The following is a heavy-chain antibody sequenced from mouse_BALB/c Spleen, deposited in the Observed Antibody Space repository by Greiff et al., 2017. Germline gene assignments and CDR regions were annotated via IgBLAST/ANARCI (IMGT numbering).Heavy chain of an antibody. CDR3: ARGGFYYFDD. CDR1: GYTFPDYA. J-gene: IGHJ2*01. Sequence: QVQLQQPGAELVKPGASVKLSCKASGYTFPDYAMHWVKQSHAKSLEWIGVISTYNGNTNYNQKFKGKATMTVDKSSSTAYMELARLTSEDSAIYYCARGGFYYFDDWGQGTTLTVSA. CDR2: ISTYNGNT. V-gene: IGHV1S137*01.